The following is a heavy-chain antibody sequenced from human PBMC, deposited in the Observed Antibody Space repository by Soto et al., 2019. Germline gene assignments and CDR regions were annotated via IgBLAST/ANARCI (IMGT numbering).Heavy chain of an antibody. Sequence: GALVKVSCKASGGTFSSYAISWVRQAPGQGLEWMGGIIPIFGTANYAQKFQGRVTITADESTSTAYMELSSLRSEDTAVYYCARAPRRYSSSWSADDPWGQGTLVTVSS. V-gene: IGHV1-69*13. CDR2: IIPIFGTA. D-gene: IGHD6-13*01. CDR3: ARAPRRYSSSWSADDP. CDR1: GGTFSSYA. J-gene: IGHJ5*02.